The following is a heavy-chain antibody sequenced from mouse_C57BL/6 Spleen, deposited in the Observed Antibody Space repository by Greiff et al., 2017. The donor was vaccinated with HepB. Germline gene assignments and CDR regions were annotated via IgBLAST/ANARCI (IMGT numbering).Heavy chain of an antibody. V-gene: IGHV14-3*01. J-gene: IGHJ1*03. Sequence: VQLQQSVAELVRPGASVKLSCTASGFNIKNTYMHWVKQRPEQGLEWIGRIDPANGNTKYAPKFQGKATITADTSSNTAYLQLSSLTSEDTAIYYCARVGGYYGSSYDWYFDVWGTGTTVTVSS. CDR1: GFNIKNTY. CDR2: IDPANGNT. CDR3: ARVGGYYGSSYDWYFDV. D-gene: IGHD1-1*01.